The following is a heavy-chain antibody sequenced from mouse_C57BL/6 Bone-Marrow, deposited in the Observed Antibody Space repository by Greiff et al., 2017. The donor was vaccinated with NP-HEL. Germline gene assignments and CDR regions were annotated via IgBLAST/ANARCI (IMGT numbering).Heavy chain of an antibody. D-gene: IGHD2-1*01. CDR3: ARSADGNYLFMDY. CDR1: GYTFTSYW. J-gene: IGHJ4*01. Sequence: VQLQQPGAELVKPGASVKMSCKASGYTFTSYWITWVKQRPGQGLEWIGDIYPGSGSTNYNEKFKSKATLTVDTSSSTAYMQLSSLTSEDSAVYYCARSADGNYLFMDYWGQGTSVTVSS. V-gene: IGHV1-55*01. CDR2: IYPGSGST.